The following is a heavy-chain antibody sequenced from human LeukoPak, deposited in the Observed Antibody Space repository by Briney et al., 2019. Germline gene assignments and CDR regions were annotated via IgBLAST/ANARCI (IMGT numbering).Heavy chain of an antibody. CDR3: ARGASGIGGIRFDP. CDR1: GFTFSSYE. D-gene: IGHD3-10*01. V-gene: IGHV3-48*03. Sequence: GGSLRLSCAASGFTFSSYEMNWVRQAPGKGLEWVSYINTGGFTIYYADSVKGRFTISRDNAKNSLYLQMNSLRAEDTAVYYCARGASGIGGIRFDPWGQGTLVTVSS. J-gene: IGHJ5*02. CDR2: INTGGFTI.